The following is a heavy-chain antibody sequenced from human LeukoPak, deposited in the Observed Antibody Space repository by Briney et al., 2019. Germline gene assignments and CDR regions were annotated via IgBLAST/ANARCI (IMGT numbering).Heavy chain of an antibody. Sequence: GGSLRLSCAASGFTFSSYAMSWVRQAPGKGLAWVSTISGGSGSTYCADSVKGRFTISRDNSKNTLYLQMNSLRDEDTAVYYCAKDRSVVVAATWFDPWGQGTLVTVSS. CDR2: ISGGSGST. J-gene: IGHJ5*02. CDR3: AKDRSVVVAATWFDP. D-gene: IGHD2-15*01. CDR1: GFTFSSYA. V-gene: IGHV3-23*01.